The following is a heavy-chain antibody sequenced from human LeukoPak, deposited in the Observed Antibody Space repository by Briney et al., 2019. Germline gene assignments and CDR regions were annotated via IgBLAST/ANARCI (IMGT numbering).Heavy chain of an antibody. CDR2: ISGSGGST. J-gene: IGHJ4*02. V-gene: IGHV3-23*01. Sequence: GGSLRLSCAASGFTFSSYAMSWVRQAPGKGLEWVSAISGSGGSTYYADSVKGRFTISRDNSKNTLYLQMNSLRAEDTAVYYCAKDHSGSYSGTLDYWGQGTPVTVSS. D-gene: IGHD1-26*01. CDR3: AKDHSGSYSGTLDY. CDR1: GFTFSSYA.